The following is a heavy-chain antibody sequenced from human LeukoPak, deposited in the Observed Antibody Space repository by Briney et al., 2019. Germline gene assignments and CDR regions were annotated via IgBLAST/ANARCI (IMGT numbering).Heavy chain of an antibody. CDR1: GGPVTEYY. Sequence: PSETLSLTCSVPGGPVTEYYWSWIRQPPGKGLEWIGYTYHTGSTNYSPSLKSRVTMSVDASRNQFSLKLVSVTAADTAVYYCARDRGSTGYYYLDSWGQGILVTVSS. CDR2: TYHTGST. J-gene: IGHJ4*02. CDR3: ARDRGSTGYYYLDS. D-gene: IGHD1-26*01. V-gene: IGHV4-59*02.